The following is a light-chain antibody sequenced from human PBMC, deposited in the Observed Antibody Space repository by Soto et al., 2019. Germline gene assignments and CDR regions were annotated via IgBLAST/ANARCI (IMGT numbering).Light chain of an antibody. Sequence: DIQMTQSPSSLSASVGDRVTITCRASQAIRNALNWYQQKPGKAPKRLTYAAFNLQSGVPSRFSGSGSETEFTLTISSLQPEDLPTYYCLPYNSYPWTLGQGTNVDIK. CDR1: QAIRNA. CDR3: LPYNSYPWT. V-gene: IGKV1-17*01. CDR2: AAF. J-gene: IGKJ1*01.